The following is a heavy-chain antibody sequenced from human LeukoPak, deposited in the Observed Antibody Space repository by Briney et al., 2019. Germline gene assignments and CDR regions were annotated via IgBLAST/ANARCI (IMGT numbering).Heavy chain of an antibody. D-gene: IGHD2-2*01. J-gene: IGHJ4*02. Sequence: SETLSLTCTVSGYSISSDNYWGWIRQPPGKGLEGIGSIYHSGSTYYNPSLKSRVTISVDTSTNQFSLKLSSVTAADTAVYYCAKGYCSSASCYDDRGAFDYWGQGTLVTVSS. V-gene: IGHV4-38-2*02. CDR2: IYHSGST. CDR3: AKGYCSSASCYDDRGAFDY. CDR1: GYSISSDNY.